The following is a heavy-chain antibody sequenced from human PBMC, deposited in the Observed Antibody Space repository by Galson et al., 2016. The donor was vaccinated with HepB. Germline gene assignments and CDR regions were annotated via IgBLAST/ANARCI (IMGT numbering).Heavy chain of an antibody. J-gene: IGHJ6*02. D-gene: IGHD4-17*01. CDR3: AGVGGSQDNGDYDGWNNFYYGMDV. V-gene: IGHV1-69*13. CDR1: GGTFNSYP. CDR2: IIPIFGTA. Sequence: SVKVSCKASGGTFNSYPISWVRQAPGQGLVWVGGIIPIFGTANYAQKFQGRATITADESTNTAYIEVSGLRSDDTAVYYCAGVGGSQDNGDYDGWNNFYYGMDVWGQWTTVTVSS.